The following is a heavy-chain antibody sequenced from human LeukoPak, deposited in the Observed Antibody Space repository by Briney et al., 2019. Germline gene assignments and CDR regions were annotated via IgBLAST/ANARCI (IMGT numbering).Heavy chain of an antibody. V-gene: IGHV5-51*01. CDR3: ARRRDGYNYVGTDY. Sequence: GESLKISCKGSGYNFANYWSGWVRQMPGEGLEWMGIIYPGGSGTTYSPSVQGQVTISADKSISTAYRQWSSLKASDTAMYYCARRRDGYNYVGTDYWGQGTLVTVSS. D-gene: IGHD5-24*01. CDR2: IYPGGSGT. J-gene: IGHJ4*02. CDR1: GYNFANYW.